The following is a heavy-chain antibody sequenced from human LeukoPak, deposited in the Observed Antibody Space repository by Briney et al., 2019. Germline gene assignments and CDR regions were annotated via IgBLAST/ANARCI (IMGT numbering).Heavy chain of an antibody. Sequence: PGGSLRLSCAASGFTFISYAMSWVRQAPGKGLEWVSSLSGNAGRPYYADSVKGRFTISRDNSKNTLYLQMNSLRAEDTALYYCAKAAPSARYQLLYYFDYWGQGTLVTVSS. CDR3: AKAAPSARYQLLYYFDY. D-gene: IGHD2-2*01. CDR1: GFTFISYA. CDR2: LSGNAGRP. J-gene: IGHJ4*02. V-gene: IGHV3-23*01.